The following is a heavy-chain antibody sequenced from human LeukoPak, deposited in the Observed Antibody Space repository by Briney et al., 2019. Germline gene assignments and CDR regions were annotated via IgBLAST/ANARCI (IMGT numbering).Heavy chain of an antibody. CDR2: IIPILGIA. CDR1: GGTFSSYA. J-gene: IGHJ6*02. D-gene: IGHD3-10*01. CDR3: ARDSMVRGVMAHPYYYYYGMDV. V-gene: IGHV1-69*04. Sequence: GSPVKVSCEASGGTFSSYAISWVRQAPGQGLEWMGRIIPILGIANYAQKFQGRVTITADKSTSTAYMELSSLRSEDTAVYYCARDSMVRGVMAHPYYYYYGMDVWGQGTTVTVSS.